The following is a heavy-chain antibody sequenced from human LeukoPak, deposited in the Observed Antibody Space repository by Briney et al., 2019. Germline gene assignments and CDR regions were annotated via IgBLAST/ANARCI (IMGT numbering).Heavy chain of an antibody. D-gene: IGHD6-13*01. CDR2: IYLGDSDT. Sequence: GESLKISCKGSGHSFPNYWIAWVRQMPGKGLEWMGTIYLGDSDTRYSPSFQGQVTISADKSINTAFLQGSSLKASDTGMYYCARHRSSWSHDAFDIWGQGTMVTVSS. J-gene: IGHJ3*02. CDR1: GHSFPNYW. CDR3: ARHRSSWSHDAFDI. V-gene: IGHV5-51*01.